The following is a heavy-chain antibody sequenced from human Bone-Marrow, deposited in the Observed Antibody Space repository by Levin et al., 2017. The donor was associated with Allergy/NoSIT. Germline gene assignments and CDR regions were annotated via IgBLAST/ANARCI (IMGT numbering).Heavy chain of an antibody. CDR3: ARADVTVAGLYYYYYMDV. D-gene: IGHD6-19*01. Sequence: GESLKISCAVSGFSFSSFGIHWVRQAPGKGLEWVAVMWYAGIKKYYADSVRGRFTISRDENTVYLQMNNLGAEDTAVYYCARADVTVAGLYYYYYMDVWGKGTTVIVSS. CDR1: GFSFSSFG. CDR2: MWYAGIKK. V-gene: IGHV3-33*01. J-gene: IGHJ6*03.